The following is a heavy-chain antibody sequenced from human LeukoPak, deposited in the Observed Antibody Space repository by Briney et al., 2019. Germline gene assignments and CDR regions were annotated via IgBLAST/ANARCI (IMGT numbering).Heavy chain of an antibody. J-gene: IGHJ4*02. Sequence: GGSLRLSCAASGFTFSTYAMTWVRQATGKGLEWVSSISGNGGRTYYADSVKGRFTISRDNSKNTLYLQMNSLRAEDTAVYYCAKRSLVRRLDFDYWGQGTLVTVSS. CDR3: AKRSLVRRLDFDY. V-gene: IGHV3-23*01. CDR1: GFTFSTYA. CDR2: ISGNGGRT. D-gene: IGHD6-13*01.